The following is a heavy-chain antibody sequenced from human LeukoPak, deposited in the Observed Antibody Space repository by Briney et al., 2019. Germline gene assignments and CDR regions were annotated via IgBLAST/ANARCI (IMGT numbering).Heavy chain of an antibody. CDR3: ARMAMDPAMVTNFFDL. V-gene: IGHV1-46*01. D-gene: IGHD5-18*01. Sequence: VASVRLSCKASGYTFTDYYMYWVRQAPGQGPECMGVIHPSGGGTTYAQKFQGRVTLTKDTATSTVYIELSSLRSDDTAVYYCARMAMDPAMVTNFFDLWGQGTLLIVSA. J-gene: IGHJ4*02. CDR1: GYTFTDYY. CDR2: IHPSGGGT.